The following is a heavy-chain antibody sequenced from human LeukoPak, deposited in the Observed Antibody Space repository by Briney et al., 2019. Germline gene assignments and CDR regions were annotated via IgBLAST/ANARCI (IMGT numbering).Heavy chain of an antibody. D-gene: IGHD1-1*01. V-gene: IGHV3-21*01. CDR2: ISSRSSYI. CDR3: AGPRGNWYIFDY. CDR1: GFTFSSYS. Sequence: GGSLRLSCAASGFTFSSYSMNWVRQAPGKGLEWVSSISSRSSYIYYANSMKGRFTISRDNAKNSLYLQMNSLRAEDTAVYYCAGPRGNWYIFDYWGQGTLVTVSS. J-gene: IGHJ4*02.